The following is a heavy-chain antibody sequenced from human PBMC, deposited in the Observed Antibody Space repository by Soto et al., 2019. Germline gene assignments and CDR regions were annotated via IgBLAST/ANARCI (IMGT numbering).Heavy chain of an antibody. J-gene: IGHJ4*02. V-gene: IGHV3-33*08. CDR3: ARVGYYDSSGYYPLDY. CDR1: GFTLSGYG. CDR2: IWYDGSNK. Sequence: GGSLRLSCAASGFTLSGYGMHWVRQAPGKGLEWVAVIWYDGSNKYYADSVKGRFTISRDNSKNTLYLQMNSLRAEDTAVYYCARVGYYDSSGYYPLDYWGQGTLVTAPQ. D-gene: IGHD3-22*01.